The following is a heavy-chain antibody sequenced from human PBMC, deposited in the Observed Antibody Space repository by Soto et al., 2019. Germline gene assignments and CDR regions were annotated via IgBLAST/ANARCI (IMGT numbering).Heavy chain of an antibody. V-gene: IGHV3-7*01. CDR1: GFTFSTYW. J-gene: IGHJ6*02. CDR2: IKEDGSEK. CDR3: ARGWGYFDSSGFPYLYAMDV. Sequence: EVQLVGSGGGLVQPGGSLRLSCAASGFTFSTYWMSWVRQAPGKGLEWVANIKEDGSEKYYVDSVEGRFTISRDNATTSLYPQMTGLRAEDTALYYCARGWGYFDSSGFPYLYAMDVWGQGTTVTVSS. D-gene: IGHD3-22*01.